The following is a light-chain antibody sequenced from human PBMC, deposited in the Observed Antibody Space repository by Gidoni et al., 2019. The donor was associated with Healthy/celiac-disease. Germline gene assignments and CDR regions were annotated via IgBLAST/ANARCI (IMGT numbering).Light chain of an antibody. CDR2: KAS. CDR3: QQYNSYSKT. Sequence: DIQMTQSPTTLSASVGHRVTIPCRASQSISSWLDWYQQKPGKAPKLLIYKASSLDSGVTSRFSGSGSGTEFTLTLSSLQPDAFATDYCQQYNSYSKTFGQGTKVEIK. V-gene: IGKV1-5*03. J-gene: IGKJ1*01. CDR1: QSISSW.